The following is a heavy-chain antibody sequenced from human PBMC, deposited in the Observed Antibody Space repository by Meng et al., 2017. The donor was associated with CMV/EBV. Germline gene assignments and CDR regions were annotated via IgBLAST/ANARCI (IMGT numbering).Heavy chain of an antibody. CDR3: TTDRVGATPFDY. V-gene: IGHV3-15*01. D-gene: IGHD1-26*01. CDR2: IKSKTDGGTT. CDR1: GVTFSNAW. J-gene: IGHJ4*02. Sequence: VQWGVHGGGFVKAGGSLSISCAVSGVTFSNAWRSWVRQAAGKGLGWGGLIKSKTDGGTTDNAEPVKGRFTISRDDSKNTLYLQMNSLKTEDTAVYYCTTDRVGATPFDYWGQGTLVTVSS.